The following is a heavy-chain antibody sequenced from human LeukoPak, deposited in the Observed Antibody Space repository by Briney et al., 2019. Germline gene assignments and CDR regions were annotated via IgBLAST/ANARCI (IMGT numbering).Heavy chain of an antibody. CDR3: ARESVDIVATIGLHFDY. J-gene: IGHJ4*02. D-gene: IGHD5-12*01. CDR1: GFTVSTNY. Sequence: GGSLRLSCAASGFTVSTNYMSWVRQAPGKGLEWVSIIYGGGSTFYAYSVEGRFTISRDNSKNSLYLQMNSLRAEDTAVYYCARESVDIVATIGLHFDYWGQGTLVTVSS. CDR2: IYGGGST. V-gene: IGHV3-53*01.